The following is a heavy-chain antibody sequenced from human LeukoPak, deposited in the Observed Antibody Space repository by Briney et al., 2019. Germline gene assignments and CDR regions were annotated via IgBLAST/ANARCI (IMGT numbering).Heavy chain of an antibody. CDR3: ATGGARWFDP. Sequence: GGSLRLSCAASGFTFSNYAMSWVRQAPGKGLGWVSSIDDSAFRAYYADSVKGRFTISRDNSKNTLYLQMNSLTAGDTAVYYCATGGARWFDPWGQGTLVTVSS. CDR2: IDDSAFRA. D-gene: IGHD3-16*01. V-gene: IGHV3-23*01. J-gene: IGHJ5*02. CDR1: GFTFSNYA.